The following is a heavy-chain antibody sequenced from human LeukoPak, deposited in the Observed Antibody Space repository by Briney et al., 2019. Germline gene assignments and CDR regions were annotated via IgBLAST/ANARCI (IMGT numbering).Heavy chain of an antibody. D-gene: IGHD3-22*01. CDR3: AKGVRMIVVAPGS. J-gene: IGHJ4*02. Sequence: PGGSLRLSCAASGFTFSTYSMNWVRQAPGQGLEWVASIRHDGNKKEYADSVKGRFTISRDNSKSTVYLEVNSLRTEDTALYYCAKGVRMIVVAPGSWGQGTLVTVSS. CDR1: GFTFSTYS. V-gene: IGHV3-30*02. CDR2: IRHDGNKK.